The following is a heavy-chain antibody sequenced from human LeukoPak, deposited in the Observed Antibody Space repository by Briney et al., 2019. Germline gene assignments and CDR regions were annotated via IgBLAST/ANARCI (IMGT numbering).Heavy chain of an antibody. CDR3: AKDGAPYSGYGGFDY. D-gene: IGHD5-12*01. CDR2: ISWDGGST. V-gene: IGHV3-43*01. CDR1: GCTFDDYT. Sequence: GGSLRLSCAASGCTFDDYTMHWVRQAPGKGLEWVSLISWDGGSTYYADSVKGRFTISRDNSKNSLYLQMNSLRTEDTALYYCAKDGAPYSGYGGFDYWGQGTLVTVSS. J-gene: IGHJ4*02.